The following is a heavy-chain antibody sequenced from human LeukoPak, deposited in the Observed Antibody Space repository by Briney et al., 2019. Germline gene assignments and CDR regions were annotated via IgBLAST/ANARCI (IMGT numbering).Heavy chain of an antibody. D-gene: IGHD5-24*01. Sequence: PGRSLRLSCAASGFTFSSYAMHWVRQAPGKGLEWVALISYDGSNKYYADSVKGRFTISRDNSKNTLYLQMNSLRAEDTAVYYCARARIDGYNNYDYWGQGTLVTVSS. CDR2: ISYDGSNK. V-gene: IGHV3-30-3*01. CDR3: ARARIDGYNNYDY. CDR1: GFTFSSYA. J-gene: IGHJ4*02.